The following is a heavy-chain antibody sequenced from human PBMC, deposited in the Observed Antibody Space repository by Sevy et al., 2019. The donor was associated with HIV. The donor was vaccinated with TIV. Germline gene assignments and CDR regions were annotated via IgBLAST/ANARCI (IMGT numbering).Heavy chain of an antibody. CDR2: FDPEDGDPEEGKT. J-gene: IGHJ4*02. V-gene: IGHV1-24*01. Sequence: APVKVSCKVSGYTLTQFSMHWVRQATGRGLEWMTTFDPEDGDPEEGKTIYAQKFLGRVTMTEDTSTDTAYMELSSLRSDGTAVYYCATIKDYYDSSGYPFDYWGQGTLVTVSS. D-gene: IGHD3-22*01. CDR1: GYTLTQFS. CDR3: ATIKDYYDSSGYPFDY.